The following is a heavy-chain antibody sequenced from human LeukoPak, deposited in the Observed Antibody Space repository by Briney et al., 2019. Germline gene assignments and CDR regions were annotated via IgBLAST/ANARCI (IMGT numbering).Heavy chain of an antibody. D-gene: IGHD4-17*01. CDR3: AKDRDYGGDYTVFDY. V-gene: IGHV3-43*02. CDR2: ISGDGGST. J-gene: IGHJ4*02. CDR1: GFTFDDYA. Sequence: GGSLRLSCAASGFTFDDYAMHWVRQAPGKGLEWVSLISGDGGSTYYAESVKGRFTISRDNSKNSLYLQMNSLRTEDTALYYCAKDRDYGGDYTVFDYWGQGTLVTVS.